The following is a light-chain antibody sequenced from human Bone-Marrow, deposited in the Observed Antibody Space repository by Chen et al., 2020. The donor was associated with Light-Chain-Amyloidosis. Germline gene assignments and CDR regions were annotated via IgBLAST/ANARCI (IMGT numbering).Light chain of an antibody. J-gene: IGLJ3*02. CDR2: EDD. CDR3: QSYQGSSQGV. CDR1: SGSIATNY. V-gene: IGLV6-57*01. Sequence: NFMLTHPHSVSASPGTTVIIPCTRSSGSIATNYVQWYQQRQGSSPTTVIYEDDQRPSGVPDRFSGSIDRSSNSASLTISGLKTEDEADYYCQSYQGSSQGVFGGGTKLTVL.